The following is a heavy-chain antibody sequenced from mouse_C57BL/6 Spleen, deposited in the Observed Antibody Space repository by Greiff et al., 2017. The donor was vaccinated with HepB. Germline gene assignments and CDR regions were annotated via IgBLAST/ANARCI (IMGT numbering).Heavy chain of an antibody. Sequence: EVKLMESGGGLVKPGGSLKLSCAASGFTFSDYGMHWVRQAPEKGLEWVAYISSGSSTIYYADTVKGRFTISRDNAKNTLFLQMTSLRSEDTAMYYCASYYGSPWYFDVWGTGTTVTVSS. CDR3: ASYYGSPWYFDV. D-gene: IGHD1-1*01. CDR2: ISSGSSTI. V-gene: IGHV5-17*01. CDR1: GFTFSDYG. J-gene: IGHJ1*03.